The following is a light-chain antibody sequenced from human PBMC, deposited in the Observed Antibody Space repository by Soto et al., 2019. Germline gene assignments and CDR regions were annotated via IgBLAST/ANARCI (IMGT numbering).Light chain of an antibody. CDR3: QQYDNLPLT. CDR1: QDISNY. V-gene: IGKV1-33*01. Sequence: DIQMTQSPSSLSASVGDRVTITCQASQDISNYLNWYQQKPGKAPKLLIYDVFNLETGVPSRFRGSGSGTDFTFTISSLKAEDTATYYCQQYDNLPLTFGGGTKVEIK. CDR2: DVF. J-gene: IGKJ4*01.